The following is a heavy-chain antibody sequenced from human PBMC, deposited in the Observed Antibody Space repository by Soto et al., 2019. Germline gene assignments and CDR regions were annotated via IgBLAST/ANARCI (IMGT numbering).Heavy chain of an antibody. Sequence: SETLSLTCAVSGGSFSGYIWTWIRQTPGKGLQWIGQINHSGSSIYNPSLKNRVTISTMSNNKFSLELSSVTAADTAVHYCTRGLFSGSSYSGSWYYFDSWGQGTMVT. CDR3: TRGLFSGSSYSGSWYYFDS. CDR2: INHSGSS. D-gene: IGHD1-26*01. J-gene: IGHJ4*02. V-gene: IGHV4-34*01. CDR1: GGSFSGYI.